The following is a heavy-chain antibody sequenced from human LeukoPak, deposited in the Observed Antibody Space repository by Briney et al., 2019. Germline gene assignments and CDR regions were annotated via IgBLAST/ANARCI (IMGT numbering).Heavy chain of an antibody. Sequence: ASVKVSCKASGYTFTSYGISWVRQAPGQGLEWMGWISTYNGHTNYARKVQGRVTMTTDTSTSTAYMELRSLRSDDTAVYYCARALYDFWSGSLAYYYYYGMDVWGQGTTVTVSS. V-gene: IGHV1-18*01. D-gene: IGHD3-3*01. CDR1: GYTFTSYG. CDR2: ISTYNGHT. CDR3: ARALYDFWSGSLAYYYYYGMDV. J-gene: IGHJ6*02.